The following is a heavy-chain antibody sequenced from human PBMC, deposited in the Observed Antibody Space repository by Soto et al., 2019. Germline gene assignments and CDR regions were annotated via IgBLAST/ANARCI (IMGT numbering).Heavy chain of an antibody. D-gene: IGHD3-10*01. J-gene: IGHJ5*02. CDR1: GVSITSGGYH. Sequence: QVQLQESGPGLVKPSQTLSLTCTVSGVSITSGGYHWSWVRQHPGKGLEYIGYIYDSGSTSYNPSLKRRLTMSMDTSKNQFSLKLTSVTAADAAVYYCASMQRSATWFLNWFDPWGQGTLVTVSS. V-gene: IGHV4-31*03. CDR2: IYDSGST. CDR3: ASMQRSATWFLNWFDP.